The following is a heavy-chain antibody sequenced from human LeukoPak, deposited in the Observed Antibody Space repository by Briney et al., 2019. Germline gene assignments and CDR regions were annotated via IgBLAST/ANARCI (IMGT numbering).Heavy chain of an antibody. CDR3: ARGGGAYYGSGSYSHYYMDV. J-gene: IGHJ6*03. CDR2: INTNTGNP. Sequence: ASVKVSCKASGYTFTSYDMNRVRQAPGQGLEWMGWINTNTGNPTYAQGFTGRFVFSLDTSVSTAYLQISSLKAEDTAVYYCARGGGAYYGSGSYSHYYMDVWGKGTTVTVSS. D-gene: IGHD3-10*01. V-gene: IGHV7-4-1*02. CDR1: GYTFTSYD.